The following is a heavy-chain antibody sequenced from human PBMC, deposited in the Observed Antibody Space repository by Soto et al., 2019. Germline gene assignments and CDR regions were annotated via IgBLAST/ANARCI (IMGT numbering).Heavy chain of an antibody. J-gene: IGHJ4*02. D-gene: IGHD2-2*01. V-gene: IGHV3-30*04. CDR1: GFTFSSFA. CDR3: ARRHREVPALIGDYFDY. CDR2: VSFDGNRQ. Sequence: VLLVESGGGVVQPGKSLTLSFAASGFTFSSFAMHWVRQPPGKGLEWVAVVSFDGNRQYFSDSVKGRFTISRDNSKNTVSLHMNSLRDDDSALCYCARRHREVPALIGDYFDYWGQGTLVTVSS.